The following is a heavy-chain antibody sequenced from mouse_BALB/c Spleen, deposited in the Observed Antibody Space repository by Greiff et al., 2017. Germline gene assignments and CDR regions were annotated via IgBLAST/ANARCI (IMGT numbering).Heavy chain of an antibody. Sequence: QVQLQQSGPGLVAPSQSLSITCTVSGFSLTSYGVHWVRQPPGKGLEWLGVIWAGGSTNYNSALMSRLSISKDNSKSQVFLKMNSLQTDDTAMYYCARDYYGPYYYAMDYWGQGTSVTVSS. CDR1: GFSLTSYG. J-gene: IGHJ4*01. CDR3: ARDYYGPYYYAMDY. V-gene: IGHV2-9*02. CDR2: IWAGGST. D-gene: IGHD1-1*01.